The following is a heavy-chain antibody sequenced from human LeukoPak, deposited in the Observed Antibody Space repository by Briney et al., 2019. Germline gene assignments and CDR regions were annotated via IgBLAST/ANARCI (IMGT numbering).Heavy chain of an antibody. Sequence: PGGSPRLSCAASGFTFDDYAMHWVRQAPGKGLEWVSLINWNGGSTGYADSVKGRFTISRGNAKNSLYLQMNSLRAEDTALYYCARDLGGTYDQSLDYWGQGTLVTVSS. J-gene: IGHJ4*02. CDR2: INWNGGST. D-gene: IGHD5-12*01. CDR3: ARDLGGTYDQSLDY. CDR1: GFTFDDYA. V-gene: IGHV3-20*04.